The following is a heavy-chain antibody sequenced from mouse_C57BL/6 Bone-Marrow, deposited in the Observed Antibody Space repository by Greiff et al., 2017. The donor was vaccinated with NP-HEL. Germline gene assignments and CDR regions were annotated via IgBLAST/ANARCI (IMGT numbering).Heavy chain of an antibody. J-gene: IGHJ1*03. CDR3: ASLWYFDV. V-gene: IGHV1-54*01. CDR2: INPGSGGT. CDR1: GYAFTNYS. Sequence: QVQLQQSGAELVRPGTSVKVSCKASGYAFTNYSIEWVKQRPGQGLEWIGVINPGSGGTNYNEKFKGKATLTADKSSSTAYMQLSSLTSEDSAVYFCASLWYFDVWGTGTTVTVSS.